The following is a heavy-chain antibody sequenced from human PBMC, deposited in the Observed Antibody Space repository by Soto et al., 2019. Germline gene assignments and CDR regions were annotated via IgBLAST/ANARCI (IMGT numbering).Heavy chain of an antibody. J-gene: IGHJ3*02. CDR2: IYPGDSDT. Sequence: GESLKISCKGSGYSFTSYWIGWVRQMPGKGLEWMGIIYPGDSDTRYSPSFQGQVTISADKYISTAYLQWSSLKASDAAMYYCTSLDALAVAGPGDAFDIWGQGTMVTVSS. CDR3: TSLDALAVAGPGDAFDI. D-gene: IGHD6-19*01. CDR1: GYSFTSYW. V-gene: IGHV5-51*01.